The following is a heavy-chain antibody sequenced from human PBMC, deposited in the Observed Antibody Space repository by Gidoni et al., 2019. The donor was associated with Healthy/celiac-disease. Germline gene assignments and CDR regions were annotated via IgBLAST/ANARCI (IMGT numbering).Heavy chain of an antibody. V-gene: IGHV4-39*01. CDR1: GGSISSSSYD. D-gene: IGHD5-18*01. J-gene: IGHJ4*02. CDR2: IYYSGSP. Sequence: QLQLQESGPGLVKPSETLSLTCTVSGGSISSSSYDWGWIRQPPGKGLEWSGSIYYSGSPYYTPSLKSRVTISVDTSKNQFSLKLSSVTAADTAVYYCARQADTAMVLDYWGQGTLVTVSS. CDR3: ARQADTAMVLDY.